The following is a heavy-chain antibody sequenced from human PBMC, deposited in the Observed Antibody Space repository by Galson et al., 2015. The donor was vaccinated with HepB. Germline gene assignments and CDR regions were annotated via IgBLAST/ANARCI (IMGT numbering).Heavy chain of an antibody. CDR1: GFTVSSNY. CDR2: IYSGGST. D-gene: IGHD1-14*01. J-gene: IGHJ4*02. Sequence: SLRLSCAASGFTVSSNYMTWVRQAPGKGLEWVSVIYSGGSTYYADSVKGRFTISRDNSKNTLYLQMNSLRAEDTAVYYCARDIKGSFDYWGQGTLVTVSS. V-gene: IGHV3-66*01. CDR3: ARDIKGSFDY.